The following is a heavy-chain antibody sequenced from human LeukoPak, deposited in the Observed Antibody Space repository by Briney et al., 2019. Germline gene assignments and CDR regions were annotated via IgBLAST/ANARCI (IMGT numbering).Heavy chain of an antibody. D-gene: IGHD4-23*01. CDR3: ARSDDYGGISARDDAFDF. Sequence: GGSLRLSCAASGFTFSNYWMHWVRQGPGKGLVWVSRINSDGSSTTYADSVKGRFTISRDNAKNTLYLQMNSLRAEDTAVYYCARSDDYGGISARDDAFDFWGQGTMVTVSS. J-gene: IGHJ3*01. CDR2: INSDGSST. CDR1: GFTFSNYW. V-gene: IGHV3-74*01.